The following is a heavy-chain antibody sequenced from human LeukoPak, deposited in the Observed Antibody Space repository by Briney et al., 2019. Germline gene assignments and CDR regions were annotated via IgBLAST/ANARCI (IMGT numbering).Heavy chain of an antibody. D-gene: IGHD6-13*01. J-gene: IGHJ6*03. CDR2: IIPIFGTA. Sequence: SVKVSCKASGGTFSSYAICWVRQAPGQGLEWMGGIIPIFGTANYAQKFQGRVTITTDESTSTAYMELSSLRSEDTAVYYCARGGSAEQLVHGEYYYYYMDVWGKGTTVTVSS. CDR1: GGTFSSYA. V-gene: IGHV1-69*05. CDR3: ARGGSAEQLVHGEYYYYYMDV.